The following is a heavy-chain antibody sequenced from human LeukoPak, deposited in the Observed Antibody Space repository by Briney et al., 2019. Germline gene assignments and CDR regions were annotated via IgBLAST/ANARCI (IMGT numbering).Heavy chain of an antibody. CDR2: IYSGGST. CDR1: GFTVSSNY. Sequence: PRGSLRLSCAASGFTVSSNYMSWVRQAPGKGLEWVSVIYSGGSTYYADSVKGRFTISRDNSKNTLYLQMYSLRAEDTAVYYCASHSGSYYIGYWGQGTLVTVSS. J-gene: IGHJ4*02. V-gene: IGHV3-53*01. CDR3: ASHSGSYYIGY. D-gene: IGHD3-10*01.